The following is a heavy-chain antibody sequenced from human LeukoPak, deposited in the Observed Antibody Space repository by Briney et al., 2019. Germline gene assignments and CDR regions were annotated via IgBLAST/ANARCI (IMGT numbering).Heavy chain of an antibody. CDR1: GGSFSGYY. CDR2: INHSGST. CDR3: ARAADRSDILTGYSAYFDY. V-gene: IGHV4-34*01. D-gene: IGHD3-9*01. J-gene: IGHJ4*02. Sequence: PSETLSLTCAGYGGSFSGYYWSWIRQPPGKGLEWIGEINHSGSTNYNPSLKSRVTISVDTSKNQFSLKLSSVTAADTAVYYCARAADRSDILTGYSAYFDYWGQGTLVTVSS.